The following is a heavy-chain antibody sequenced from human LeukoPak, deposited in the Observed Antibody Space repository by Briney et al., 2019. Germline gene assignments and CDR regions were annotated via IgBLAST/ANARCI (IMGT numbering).Heavy chain of an antibody. J-gene: IGHJ4*02. Sequence: PSETLSLTCTVSGVSISSSSFYWGWIRQPPGKGLEWIGSIYFSGNTSYNPSLKSRVTMSVDTSKNQFSLRLTSVTAADTAVYYCARPYYDFWSGYYNWGQGALVTVSS. CDR1: GVSISSSSFY. V-gene: IGHV4-39*01. D-gene: IGHD3-3*01. CDR3: ARPYYDFWSGYYN. CDR2: IYFSGNT.